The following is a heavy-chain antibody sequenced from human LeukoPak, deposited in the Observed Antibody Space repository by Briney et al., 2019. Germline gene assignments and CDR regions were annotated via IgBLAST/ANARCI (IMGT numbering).Heavy chain of an antibody. J-gene: IGHJ5*02. D-gene: IGHD4-17*01. CDR3: ARGLTTVTTRWFDP. V-gene: IGHV4-59*01. CDR2: IYYSGST. Sequence: PSETLSLTCTVSGGSISSYYWSWIRQPPGKGLEWIWYIYYSGSTNYNPSLKSRVTISVDTSKNQFSLKLSSVTAADTAVYYCARGLTTVTTRWFDPWGQGTLVTVSS. CDR1: GGSISSYY.